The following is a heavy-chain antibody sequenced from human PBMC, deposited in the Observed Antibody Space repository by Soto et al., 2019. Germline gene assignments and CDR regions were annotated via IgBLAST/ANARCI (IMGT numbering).Heavy chain of an antibody. D-gene: IGHD1-26*01. CDR3: AKGTSPWDRSYHHNWFDP. CDR1: GFTFKNYA. J-gene: IGHJ5*02. CDR2: ISDSGDSP. Sequence: GGSLRLSCAASGFTFKNYAMSWVRQAPGKGLEWVSAISDSGDSPYYADSVQGRFTISRDNSKNTLYLQMNSLRAEDTAVYYCAKGTSPWDRSYHHNWFDPWGQGTLVTVSS. V-gene: IGHV3-23*01.